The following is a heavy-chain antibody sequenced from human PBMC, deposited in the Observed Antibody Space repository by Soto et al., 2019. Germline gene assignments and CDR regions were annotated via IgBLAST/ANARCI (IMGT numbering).Heavy chain of an antibody. CDR2: IYYSGST. J-gene: IGHJ4*02. D-gene: IGHD3-10*01. V-gene: IGHV4-59*08. CDR3: AGTLWFGELSPFDY. Sequence: PSETLSLTCTVSGGSISSYYGSWIRQPPGKGLEWIGYIYYSGSTNYNPSLKSRVTISVDTSKNQFSLKLSSVTAADTAVYYCAGTLWFGELSPFDYWGQGTLVTVSS. CDR1: GGSISSYY.